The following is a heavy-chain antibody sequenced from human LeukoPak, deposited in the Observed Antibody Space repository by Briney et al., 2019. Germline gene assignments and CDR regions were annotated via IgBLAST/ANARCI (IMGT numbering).Heavy chain of an antibody. J-gene: IGHJ6*02. CDR1: GFSVSNNY. Sequence: GGSLRLSCAVSGFSVSNNYMNWARQAPGKGLEWVASINHNGNVNYYVDSVKGRFTISRDNAKNSLYLQMSNLRAEDTAVYFCARGGGLDVWGQGATVTVSS. V-gene: IGHV3-7*03. D-gene: IGHD3-16*01. CDR2: INHNGNVN. CDR3: ARGGGLDV.